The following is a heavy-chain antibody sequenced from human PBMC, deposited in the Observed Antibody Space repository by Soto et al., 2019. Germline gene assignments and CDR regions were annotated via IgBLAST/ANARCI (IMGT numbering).Heavy chain of an antibody. CDR1: GGSFSGYY. V-gene: IGHV4-34*01. CDR2: INHSGST. D-gene: IGHD3-10*01. CDR3: ARGVGNYYGSGSYSDYYYGMDV. J-gene: IGHJ6*02. Sequence: QVQLQQWGAGLLKPSETLSLTCAVYGGSFSGYYWSWIRQPPGKGLEWIGEINHSGSTNYNPSLKSRVTISVDTSKNQFSLKLSSVTAADTAVYYCARGVGNYYGSGSYSDYYYGMDVWGQGTTFTVSS.